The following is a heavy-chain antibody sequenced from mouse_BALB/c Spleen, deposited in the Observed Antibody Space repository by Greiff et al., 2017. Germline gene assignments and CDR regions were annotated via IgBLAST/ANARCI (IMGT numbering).Heavy chain of an antibody. Sequence: QVQLQQSGAELVRPGSSVKISCKASGYAFSSYWMNWVKQRPGQGLEWIGQIYPGDGDTNYNGKFKGKATLTADKSSSTAYMQLSSLTSEDSAVYFCARGYAAWFAYWGQGTLVTVSA. CDR1: GYAFSSYW. V-gene: IGHV1-80*01. D-gene: IGHD2-14*01. CDR3: ARGYAAWFAY. CDR2: IYPGDGDT. J-gene: IGHJ3*01.